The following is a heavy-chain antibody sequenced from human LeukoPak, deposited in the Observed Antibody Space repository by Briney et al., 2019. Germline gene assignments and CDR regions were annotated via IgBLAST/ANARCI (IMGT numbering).Heavy chain of an antibody. CDR2: IWYDGSDK. Sequence: GGSLRLSCAASGFTFRNHGMHWVRQAPGKGLEWVAFIWYDGSDKYYADSVKGRFTISRDNSQSALYLQMNSLRAEDTAVYYCARDKRLLWFGESPLTQIFDYWGQGTLVTVSS. J-gene: IGHJ4*02. D-gene: IGHD3-10*01. CDR3: ARDKRLLWFGESPLTQIFDY. CDR1: GFTFRNHG. V-gene: IGHV3-30*02.